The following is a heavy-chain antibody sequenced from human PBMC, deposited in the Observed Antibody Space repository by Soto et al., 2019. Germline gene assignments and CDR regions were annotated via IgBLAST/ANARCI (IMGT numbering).Heavy chain of an antibody. CDR2: IWYDGSNK. J-gene: IGHJ4*02. V-gene: IGHV3-33*01. Sequence: GGSLRLSCAASGFTFSSYGMHWVRQAPGKGLEWVAVIWYDGSNKYYADSVKGRFTISRDNSKNTLYLQMNSLRAEDTAVYYCARGVAARLWYFDYWGQGTLVTVSS. CDR1: GFTFSSYG. CDR3: ARGVAARLWYFDY. D-gene: IGHD6-13*01.